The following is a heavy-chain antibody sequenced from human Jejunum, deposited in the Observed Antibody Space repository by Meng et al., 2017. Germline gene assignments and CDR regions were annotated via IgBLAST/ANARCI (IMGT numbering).Heavy chain of an antibody. CDR1: SASMNHYY. V-gene: IGHV4-59*01. CDR3: ARGNGWHDY. D-gene: IGHD6-19*01. J-gene: IGHJ4*02. CDR2: IHYSGST. Sequence: QVQLEESGPGLVNPSETLSLTCTVSSASMNHYYWSWIRQPPGKGLEWIGYIHYSGSTDYNPSLQSRLTISVDTSKNHFSLKLMSVTAADTAVYYCARGNGWHDYWGQGTLVTVSS.